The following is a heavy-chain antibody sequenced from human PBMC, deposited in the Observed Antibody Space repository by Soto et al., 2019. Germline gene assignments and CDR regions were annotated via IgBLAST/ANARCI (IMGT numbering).Heavy chain of an antibody. D-gene: IGHD1-26*01. CDR2: VIPMYDSV. Sequence: QVQLVQSGAEVKKPGSSVKVSCEASGGSFNTYTINWVRQAPGRGLEWMGQVIPMYDSVNYAESFQGRVTITADKSTRIAYMELSSLRSEDTALSFCASWRSYSGSYCFDYWGQGTLVIVSS. V-gene: IGHV1-69*06. CDR3: ASWRSYSGSYCFDY. J-gene: IGHJ4*02. CDR1: GGSFNTYT.